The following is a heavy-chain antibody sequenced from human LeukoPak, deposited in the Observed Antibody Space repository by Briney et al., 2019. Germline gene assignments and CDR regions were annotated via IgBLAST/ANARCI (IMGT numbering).Heavy chain of an antibody. Sequence: PSETLSLTCAVYGGSFSGYYWSWIRQPPGKGLEWIGEINHSGSTNYNPSLKSRVTISVDTSKNQFSLKLSSVTAADTAVYYCARAYWGSRKPPDAFDIWGQGIMVAVSS. CDR2: INHSGST. V-gene: IGHV4-34*01. D-gene: IGHD7-27*01. CDR3: ARAYWGSRKPPDAFDI. CDR1: GGSFSGYY. J-gene: IGHJ3*02.